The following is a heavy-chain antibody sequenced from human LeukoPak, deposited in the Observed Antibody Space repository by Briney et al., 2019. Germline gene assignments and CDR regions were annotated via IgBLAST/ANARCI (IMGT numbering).Heavy chain of an antibody. CDR1: GGSISSYY. CDR3: ARDSGTTGEVKFDP. V-gene: IGHV4-59*12. J-gene: IGHJ5*02. D-gene: IGHD3-10*01. Sequence: PSETLSLTCTVSGGSISSYYWSWIRQPPGKGLEWIGYIYYSGSTNYNPSLKSRVTMSVDTSKNQFSLKLSSVTAADTAVYYCARDSGTTGEVKFDPWGQGILVTVSS. CDR2: IYYSGST.